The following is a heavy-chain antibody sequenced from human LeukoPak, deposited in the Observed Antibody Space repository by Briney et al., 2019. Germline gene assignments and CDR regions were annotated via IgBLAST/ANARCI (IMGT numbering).Heavy chain of an antibody. J-gene: IGHJ6*02. D-gene: IGHD3-3*01. CDR3: ARRGITISGVLVYHYSGLDV. Sequence: GGSLRLSCAGSRFTFSSHWMNWVRQAPGKGLEWVARIKDDGSEKHYVDSVSGRFTISRDNAKNSLHLQMSSLRAEDTAVYYCARRGITISGVLVYHYSGLDVWGQGTTVTVSS. CDR2: IKDDGSEK. V-gene: IGHV3-7*01. CDR1: RFTFSSHW.